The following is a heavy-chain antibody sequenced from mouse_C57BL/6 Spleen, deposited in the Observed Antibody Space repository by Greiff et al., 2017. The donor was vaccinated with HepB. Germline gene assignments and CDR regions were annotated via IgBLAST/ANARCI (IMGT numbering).Heavy chain of an antibody. Sequence: EVKLMESEGGLVQPGSSMKLSCTASGFTFSDYYMAWVRQVPEKGLEWVANINYDGSSTYYLDSLKSRFIISRDNAKNILYLQMSSLKSEDTATYYCAREGDYCGSSYGYFDVWGTGTTVTVSS. V-gene: IGHV5-16*01. CDR1: GFTFSDYY. CDR2: INYDGSST. CDR3: AREGDYCGSSYGYFDV. D-gene: IGHD1-1*01. J-gene: IGHJ1*03.